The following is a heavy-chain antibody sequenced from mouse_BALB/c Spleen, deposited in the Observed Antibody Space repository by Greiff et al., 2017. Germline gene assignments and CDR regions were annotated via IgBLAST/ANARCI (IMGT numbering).Heavy chain of an antibody. Sequence: EVKLMESGAELVRPGALVKLSCKASGFNIKDYYMHWVKQRPEQGLEWIGWIDPENGNTIYDPKFQGKASITADTSSNTAYLQLSSLTSEDTAVYYCALRYLDYWGQGTTLTVSS. J-gene: IGHJ2*01. D-gene: IGHD1-1*01. CDR3: ALRYLDY. V-gene: IGHV14-1*02. CDR1: GFNIKDYY. CDR2: IDPENGNT.